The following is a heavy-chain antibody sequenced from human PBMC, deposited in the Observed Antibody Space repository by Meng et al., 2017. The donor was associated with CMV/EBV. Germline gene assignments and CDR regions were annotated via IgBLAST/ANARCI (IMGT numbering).Heavy chain of an antibody. Sequence: LSLTCAASGFTFSDYAMAWVRQAPGRGLEWVSAITGRGDDTYHADSVKGRLTISRDNSKNTLSLQMISLRAEDTAVYYCAKGSANSRPYYFDFWGRGTLVTVSS. V-gene: IGHV3-23*01. CDR3: AKGSANSRPYYFDF. J-gene: IGHJ4*02. CDR2: ITGRGDDT. CDR1: GFTFSDYA. D-gene: IGHD3-3*01.